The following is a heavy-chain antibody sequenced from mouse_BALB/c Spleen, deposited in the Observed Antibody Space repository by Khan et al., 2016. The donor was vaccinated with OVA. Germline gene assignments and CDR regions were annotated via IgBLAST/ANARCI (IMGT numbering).Heavy chain of an antibody. Sequence: EVELVESGGGLVKPGGSLKLSCAASGFTFSDYYMYWVRQTPEKRLEWVANISDGGSYTYYPDSVKGRFTISRDDAKNNLYMQMSSLKSEDSAMYYWARGYYGDPFAYWGQGTLGTISA. J-gene: IGHJ3*01. CDR2: ISDGGSYT. CDR1: GFTFSDYY. CDR3: ARGYYGDPFAY. V-gene: IGHV5-4*02. D-gene: IGHD2-13*01.